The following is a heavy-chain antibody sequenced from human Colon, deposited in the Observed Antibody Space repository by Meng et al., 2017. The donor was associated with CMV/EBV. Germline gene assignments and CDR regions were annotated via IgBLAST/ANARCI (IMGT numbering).Heavy chain of an antibody. V-gene: IGHV3-43*01. J-gene: IGHJ4*02. D-gene: IGHD2-15*01. CDR3: ARGGPWYFDY. Sequence: EVQLVESGGVVVQPGGSLRLSCAASGFTFDDYTMHWVRQAPGKGLEWVSPISWDGGSTYYADSVKGRFTISRDNSKNSLYLQMHSLRTEDTALYYCARGGPWYFDYWGQGTLVTVSS. CDR1: GFTFDDYT. CDR2: ISWDGGST.